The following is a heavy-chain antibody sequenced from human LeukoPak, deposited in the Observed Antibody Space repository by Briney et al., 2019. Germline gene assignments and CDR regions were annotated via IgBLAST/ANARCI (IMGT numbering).Heavy chain of an antibody. CDR1: GYIFTSYG. CDR3: ARARLGYCSGGSCYNTFDY. Sequence: ASVKVSCKASGYIFTSYGISWVRQAPGQGLEWMGWISADNGNTNYAQKLQGRVTMTTDTSTSTAYMELRSLRSGDTAVYYCARARLGYCSGGSCYNTFDYWGQGTLVTVSS. CDR2: ISADNGNT. D-gene: IGHD2-15*01. V-gene: IGHV1-18*01. J-gene: IGHJ4*02.